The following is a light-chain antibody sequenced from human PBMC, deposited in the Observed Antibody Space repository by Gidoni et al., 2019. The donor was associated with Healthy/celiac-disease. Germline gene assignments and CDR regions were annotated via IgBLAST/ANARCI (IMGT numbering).Light chain of an antibody. CDR1: QSLVYSDGNTY. V-gene: IGKV2-30*01. J-gene: IGKJ2*01. Sequence: DVVVTPSPLALPVTLGQPASIACRSSQSLVYSDGNTYVNWFQQRPGQPPRRLIDKVSNRDSGVPDRFSGGGSGTDFKLKSSRVEAEDVGVYYRMQGTHWPRTFGQGTKLEIK. CDR3: MQGTHWPRT. CDR2: KVS.